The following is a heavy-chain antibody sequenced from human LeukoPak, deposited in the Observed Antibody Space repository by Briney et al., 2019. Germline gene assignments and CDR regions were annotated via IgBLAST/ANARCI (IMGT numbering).Heavy chain of an antibody. D-gene: IGHD3-16*02. CDR3: ASRIDVWGSYRYFDY. CDR2: ISGSGGST. V-gene: IGHV3-23*01. Sequence: QPGGSLRLSCAASGFTFSSYAMSWVRQAPGKGLEWVSAISGSGGSTYYADSVKGRFTISRGNSKNTLYLQMNSLRAEDTAVYYCASRIDVWGSYRYFDYWGQGTLVTVSS. CDR1: GFTFSSYA. J-gene: IGHJ4*02.